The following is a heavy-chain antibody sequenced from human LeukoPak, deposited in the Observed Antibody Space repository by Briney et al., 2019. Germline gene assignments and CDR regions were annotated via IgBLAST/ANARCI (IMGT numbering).Heavy chain of an antibody. CDR3: ARGPPVTTRETQNWFDP. D-gene: IGHD4-17*01. CDR2: IYYSGST. Sequence: SETLSLTCTVSGGSISSGGYYWSWIRQHPGKGLEWIGYIYYSGSTYYNPSLKGRVTISVDTSKNQFSLKLSSVTAADTAVYYCARGPPVTTRETQNWFDPWGQGTLVTVSS. V-gene: IGHV4-31*03. J-gene: IGHJ5*02. CDR1: GGSISSGGYY.